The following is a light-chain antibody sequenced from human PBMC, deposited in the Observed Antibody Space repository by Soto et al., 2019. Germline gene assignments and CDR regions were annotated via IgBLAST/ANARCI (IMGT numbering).Light chain of an antibody. CDR2: LNSDGSH. CDR1: SGHSSYA. V-gene: IGLV4-69*02. CDR3: QTWGTGIVV. Sequence: QPVLTQSPSASASLGASVKLTCTLSSGHSSYAIAWHQQQPEKGPRYLMKLNSDGSHSKGDGIPDRFSGSSSRVERYLTISSLQSEDEADYYCQTWGTGIVVFGGGTKVTVL. J-gene: IGLJ2*01.